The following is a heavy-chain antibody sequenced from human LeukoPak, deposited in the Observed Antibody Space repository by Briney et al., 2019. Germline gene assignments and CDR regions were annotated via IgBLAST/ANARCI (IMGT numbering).Heavy chain of an antibody. CDR1: GFTFSSYA. D-gene: IGHD6-13*01. Sequence: GGSLRLSCAASGFTFSSYAMSWVRQAPGKGLEWVSAISGSGGSTYYADSVKGRFTISRDNAKNSLYLQMNSLRAEDTAVYYCARDPGYSSSWSIGYWGQGTLVTVSS. CDR2: ISGSGGST. V-gene: IGHV3-23*01. CDR3: ARDPGYSSSWSIGY. J-gene: IGHJ4*02.